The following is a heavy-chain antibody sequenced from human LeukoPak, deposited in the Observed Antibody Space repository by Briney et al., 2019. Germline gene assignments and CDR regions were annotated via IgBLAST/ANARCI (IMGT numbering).Heavy chain of an antibody. CDR2: ISVYNGDT. CDR1: GYTFSNYG. CDR3: ARDAELLRSSGWYGSYWFDS. J-gene: IGHJ5*01. D-gene: IGHD6-19*01. V-gene: IGHV1-18*01. Sequence: ASVKVSCKASGYTFSNYGVAWVRQAPGQGLEWMGWISVYNGDTKYAQKFQGRVTMATDTSASIAYMELRTLRSDDTAVYYCARDAELLRSSGWYGSYWFDSWGQGTLVTVSS.